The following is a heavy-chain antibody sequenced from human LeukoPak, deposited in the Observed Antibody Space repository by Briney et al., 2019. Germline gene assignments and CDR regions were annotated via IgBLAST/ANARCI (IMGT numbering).Heavy chain of an antibody. CDR3: ARWVGNRNWFDP. D-gene: IGHD1-26*01. Sequence: SETLSLTCTDSGGSISSGSYLWGCIRQSPGKGLEWIGSISYSGSTYYNPSLKSRVTVSVDTSKNQFSLKVTSVTAADTAVYYCARWVGNRNWFDPWGQGTLVTVSS. CDR2: ISYSGST. V-gene: IGHV4-39*07. CDR1: GGSISSGSYL. J-gene: IGHJ5*02.